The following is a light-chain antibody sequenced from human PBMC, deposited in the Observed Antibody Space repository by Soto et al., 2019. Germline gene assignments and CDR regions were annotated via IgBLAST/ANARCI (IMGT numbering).Light chain of an antibody. CDR1: QGINSW. CDR3: QQSESLPLT. J-gene: IGKJ4*01. CDR2: STS. Sequence: DIQMTQSPSSVSASVGDRVTITCRASQGINSWLAWYQQKPGKAPKLLIYSTSNLQSGVPSRFRGSGSGTDFTLTIPSLQPEDFATYFCQQSESLPLTFGGGTKVEIK. V-gene: IGKV1D-12*01.